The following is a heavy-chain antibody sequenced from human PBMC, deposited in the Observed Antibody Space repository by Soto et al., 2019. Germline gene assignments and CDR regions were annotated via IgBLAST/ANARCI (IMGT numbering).Heavy chain of an antibody. Sequence: GESLKISCKASGYNFINYWIHWVRQMPGTGLEWMGRIDPSDSYTNYSPSFQGHVTISADKSISTAYLQWSSLKASDTAMYYCARHHVVRGKGDGMDVWGQGTTVTVSS. D-gene: IGHD3-10*01. CDR3: ARHHVVRGKGDGMDV. V-gene: IGHV5-10-1*01. CDR2: IDPSDSYT. CDR1: GYNFINYW. J-gene: IGHJ6*02.